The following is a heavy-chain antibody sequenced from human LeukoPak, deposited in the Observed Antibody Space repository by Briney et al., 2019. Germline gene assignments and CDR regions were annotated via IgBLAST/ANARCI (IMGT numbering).Heavy chain of an antibody. CDR2: IRYDGSNK. Sequence: GGSLRLSCAASGFTFSSYGMHWVRQAPGKGLEWVAFIRYDGSNKYYADSVKGRFTISRDNSKNTLYLQMNSLRAEDTAVYYCARALLLPIVTSLNEHAFDLWGQGTMVTVSS. D-gene: IGHD3-16*02. CDR1: GFTFSSYG. CDR3: ARALLLPIVTSLNEHAFDL. J-gene: IGHJ3*01. V-gene: IGHV3-30*02.